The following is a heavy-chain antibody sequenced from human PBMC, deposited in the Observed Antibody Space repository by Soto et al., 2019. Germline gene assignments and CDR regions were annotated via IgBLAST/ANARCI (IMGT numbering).Heavy chain of an antibody. CDR2: ISGSGGST. Sequence: GGSMRLSCGASGVTFCIYAMSWVRQTPGKGLEWVSAISGSGGSTYYADSVKGRFTISRDNSKNTLYLQMNSLRAEDTAVYYCAKDRDGYSSGHDYWGQGTLVTVSS. V-gene: IGHV3-23*01. CDR3: AKDRDGYSSGHDY. D-gene: IGHD6-19*01. CDR1: GVTFCIYA. J-gene: IGHJ4*02.